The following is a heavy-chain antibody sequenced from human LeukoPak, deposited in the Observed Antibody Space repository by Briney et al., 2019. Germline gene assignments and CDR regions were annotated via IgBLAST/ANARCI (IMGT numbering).Heavy chain of an antibody. D-gene: IGHD3-10*01. Sequence: GGSLRLSCAASEFTVSSYWMSWVRQAPGKGLEWVANMKQDGSETYDVDSVKGRFTISRDNAKNSLYLQMNSQRAEDTAVYYCARDSRGAFDYWGQGTLVTVSS. CDR3: ARDSRGAFDY. CDR2: MKQDGSET. CDR1: EFTVSSYW. V-gene: IGHV3-7*01. J-gene: IGHJ4*02.